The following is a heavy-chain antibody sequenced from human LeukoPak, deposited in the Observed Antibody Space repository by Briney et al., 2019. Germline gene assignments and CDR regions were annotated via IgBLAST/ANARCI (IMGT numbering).Heavy chain of an antibody. D-gene: IGHD6-6*01. CDR2: ISSSSSFI. J-gene: IGHJ4*02. CDR3: AREGSSHNDY. V-gene: IGHV3-21*01. Sequence: GGSRRLSCAASGFTFSRDSMNWVGQAPGRGLEWVSSISSSSSFIYYADSVEGRFTISRDNAKNSLYLQMNSLRAEDTAVYYCAREGSSHNDYWGQRALVTVSS. CDR1: GFTFSRDS.